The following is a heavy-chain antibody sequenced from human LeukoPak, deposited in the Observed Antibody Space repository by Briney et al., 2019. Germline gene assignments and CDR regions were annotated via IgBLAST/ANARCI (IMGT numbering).Heavy chain of an antibody. CDR1: GYCFTSYW. CDR2: IYPGDSDS. J-gene: IGHJ5*02. D-gene: IGHD6-19*01. V-gene: IGHV5-51*01. Sequence: GESLKISCKGAGYCFTSYWIAWVRQLPGKGLEWMGIIYPGDSDSRYSPSFQGQVTMSVDKSINTAYLQWSSLKASDTAMYYCAIESSGWYHWGQGTLVTVPS. CDR3: AIESSGWYH.